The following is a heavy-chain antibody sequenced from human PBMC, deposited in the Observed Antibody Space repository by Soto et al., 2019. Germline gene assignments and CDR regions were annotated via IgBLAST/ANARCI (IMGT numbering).Heavy chain of an antibody. Sequence: ASVKVSCKASGYTFTSYDINWVRQATGQGLEWMGWMNPNSGNTGYAQKFQGRVTMTRNTSISTAYMELSSLRSEDTAVYYCARTNYCTNGVCYTDFDYWGQGTLVTVSS. J-gene: IGHJ4*02. D-gene: IGHD2-8*01. CDR2: MNPNSGNT. V-gene: IGHV1-8*01. CDR3: ARTNYCTNGVCYTDFDY. CDR1: GYTFTSYD.